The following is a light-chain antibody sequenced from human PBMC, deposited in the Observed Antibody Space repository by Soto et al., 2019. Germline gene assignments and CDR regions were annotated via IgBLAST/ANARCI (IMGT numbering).Light chain of an antibody. CDR1: QSVSSY. CDR2: DAS. CDR3: QQRSNWPPALT. Sequence: IVLTQSPATLSLSPWERATLSCRASQSVSSYLAWYQQKPGQAPRLLIYDASNRATGIPARFSGSGSGTDFTLTISSLEPEDFAVYYCQQRSNWPPALTFGQGTRLEIK. V-gene: IGKV3-11*01. J-gene: IGKJ5*01.